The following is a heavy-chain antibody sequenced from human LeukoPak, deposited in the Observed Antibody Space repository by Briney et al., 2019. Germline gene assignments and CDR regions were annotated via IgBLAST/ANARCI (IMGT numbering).Heavy chain of an antibody. CDR2: ISWDGGST. D-gene: IGHD1-26*01. CDR1: GFTVSSNY. Sequence: GGSLRLSCAASGFTVSSNYMSWVRQAPGKGLEWVSLISWDGGSTYYADSVKGRFTISRDNSKNSLYLQMNSLRAEDTALYYCAKEGWELRGGFDYWGQGTLVTVSS. J-gene: IGHJ4*02. V-gene: IGHV3-43D*03. CDR3: AKEGWELRGGFDY.